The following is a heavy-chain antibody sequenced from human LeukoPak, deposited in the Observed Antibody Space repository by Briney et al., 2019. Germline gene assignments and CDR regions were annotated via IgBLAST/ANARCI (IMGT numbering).Heavy chain of an antibody. J-gene: IGHJ3*02. CDR3: ARAFLVDTAMVTAGVPDAFDI. CDR2: VTPDSGYT. D-gene: IGHD5-18*01. CDR1: GYTFIEFD. Sequence: GASVKVSCKASGYTFIEFDVNWVRQASGQGLQWVGLVTPDSGYTAYAERFQGRVTMTRDTSTGTAYMELSSLRSEDTAVYYCARAFLVDTAMVTAGVPDAFDIWGQGTMVTVSS. V-gene: IGHV1-8*01.